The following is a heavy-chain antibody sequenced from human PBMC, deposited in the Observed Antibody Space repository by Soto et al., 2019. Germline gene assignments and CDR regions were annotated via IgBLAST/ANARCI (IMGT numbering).Heavy chain of an antibody. CDR3: ARGGVTLLYFDY. CDR1: GGSVSSGSYY. Sequence: SETLSLTCTVSGGSVSSGSYYWSWIRQPPGKGLEWIGYIYYSESTNYNPSLKSRVTISVDTSKNQFSLKLSSVTAADTAVYYCARGGVTLLYFDYWGQGTLVTVSS. D-gene: IGHD2-21*02. V-gene: IGHV4-61*01. J-gene: IGHJ4*02. CDR2: IYYSEST.